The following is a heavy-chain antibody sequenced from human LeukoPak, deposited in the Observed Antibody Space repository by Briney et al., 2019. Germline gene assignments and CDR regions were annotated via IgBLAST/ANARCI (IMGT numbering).Heavy chain of an antibody. J-gene: IGHJ4*02. CDR3: VPQLSSGYDSGVRVFDY. CDR1: GFTFNKYW. Sequence: GGSLRLSCAASGFTFNKYWMTWVRQAPGKGLEWVANIKQDGSEAYYLDSVMGRFTISRDNGKNSLYLEMNSLRAEDTAVYYCVPQLSSGYDSGVRVFDYWGQGTLVTVSS. CDR2: IKQDGSEA. V-gene: IGHV3-7*01. D-gene: IGHD5-12*01.